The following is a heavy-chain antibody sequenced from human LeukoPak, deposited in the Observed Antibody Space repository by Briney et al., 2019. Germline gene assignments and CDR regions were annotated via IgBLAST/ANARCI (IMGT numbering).Heavy chain of an antibody. D-gene: IGHD4-17*01. J-gene: IGHJ5*02. CDR2: IYTSGSI. V-gene: IGHV4-61*02. CDR3: ARQTGEMLDYGDSLNWFDP. CDR1: GGSISSGSYY. Sequence: PSETLSLTCTVSGGSISSGSYYWSWIRQPAGKGLEWIGRIYTSGSINYKPSLKSRVTISVDTSKNQFSLKLSSVTAADTAVYYCARQTGEMLDYGDSLNWFDPWGQGTLVTVSS.